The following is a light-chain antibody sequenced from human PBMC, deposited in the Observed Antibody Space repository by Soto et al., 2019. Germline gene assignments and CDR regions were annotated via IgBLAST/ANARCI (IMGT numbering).Light chain of an antibody. CDR2: DGN. CDR1: SSDVGGYNL. J-gene: IGLJ1*01. Sequence: QSALTQPASVSGSPGQSITISCTGTSSDVGGYNLVSWYQQHPGKAPKVVIYDGNKRPSGISYRFSASKSGNTASLTISGLRTEDEADYYCCSYAGHSTFVFGSGTKVPVL. CDR3: CSYAGHSTFV. V-gene: IGLV2-23*03.